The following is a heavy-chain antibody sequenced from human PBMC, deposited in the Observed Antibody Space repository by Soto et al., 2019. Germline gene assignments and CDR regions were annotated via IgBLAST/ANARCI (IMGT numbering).Heavy chain of an antibody. CDR1: GVTFSSFD. D-gene: IGHD5-12*01. V-gene: IGHV3-21*01. CDR3: ARDSAATIPNRYFDS. Sequence: GGSLRLSCAASGVTFSSFDMNWVRQAPGQGLEWVSSISSSGAYIYYADSVKGRFTISRDNAENSLFLQMNSLRGEDTAIYFCARDSAATIPNRYFDSWGLGALVTVSS. J-gene: IGHJ4*02. CDR2: ISSSGAYI.